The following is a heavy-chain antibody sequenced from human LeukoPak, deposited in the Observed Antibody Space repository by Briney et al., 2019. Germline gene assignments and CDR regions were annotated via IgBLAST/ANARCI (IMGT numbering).Heavy chain of an antibody. V-gene: IGHV3-21*01. J-gene: IGHJ4*02. CDR3: ARDQGYCSSTSCYAHYFDY. Sequence: GGSLRLSCAASGFTFSSYSMNWVRQAPGKGLEWVSSISSSSSYIYYADSVKGRFTISRDNAKNSLYLQMNSLRAEDTAVYYCARDQGYCSSTSCYAHYFDYWGQGTLVTVSS. CDR1: GFTFSSYS. CDR2: ISSSSSYI. D-gene: IGHD2-2*01.